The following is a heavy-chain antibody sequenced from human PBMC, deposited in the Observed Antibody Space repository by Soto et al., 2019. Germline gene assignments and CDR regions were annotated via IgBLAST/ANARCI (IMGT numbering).Heavy chain of an antibody. V-gene: IGHV4-59*01. CDR3: ARPGYNLDD. Sequence: SETLSLTCTVSGGSISSYYWSWIRQPPGKGLEWIGYIYYTGSTNYNPSLKSRVTISVDTSKNQFSLKLSSVTAADTAVDYCARPGYNLDDWGQGTLVTVSS. CDR1: GGSISSYY. CDR2: IYYTGST. J-gene: IGHJ4*02. D-gene: IGHD5-12*01.